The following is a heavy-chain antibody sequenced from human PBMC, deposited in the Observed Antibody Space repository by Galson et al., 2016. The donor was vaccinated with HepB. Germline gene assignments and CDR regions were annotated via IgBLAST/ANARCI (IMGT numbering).Heavy chain of an antibody. Sequence: PALVKPRQTLTLTCTFSGFSLSTTAVGVGWIRQPPGKALEWLALISWNDDKRYSPSLKSRLTLTKDTSKNQVVLTMTNMDPVDTATYFCAHRVHDFWTGFAFDFWGQGILVTVSS. D-gene: IGHD3/OR15-3a*01. CDR3: AHRVHDFWTGFAFDF. CDR2: ISWNDDK. V-gene: IGHV2-5*01. CDR1: GFSLSTTAVG. J-gene: IGHJ4*02.